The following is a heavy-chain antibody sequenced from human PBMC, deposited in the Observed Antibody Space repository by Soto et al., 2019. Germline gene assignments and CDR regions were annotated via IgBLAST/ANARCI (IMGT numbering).Heavy chain of an antibody. D-gene: IGHD3-3*01. CDR3: ALSGSDFWSGYLDY. CDR2: IYYSGST. V-gene: IGHV4-59*08. J-gene: IGHJ4*02. CDR1: GGSISSYY. Sequence: SETLSLTCTVSGGSISSYYWSWIRQPPGKGLEWIGYIYYSGSTNYSPSLKSRVTISVDTSKNQFSLKLSSVTAADTAVYYCALSGSDFWSGYLDYCGQGSLVPVSS.